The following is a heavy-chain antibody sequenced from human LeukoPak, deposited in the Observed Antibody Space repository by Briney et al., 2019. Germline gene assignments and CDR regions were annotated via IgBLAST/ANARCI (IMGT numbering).Heavy chain of an antibody. V-gene: IGHV3-21*01. CDR1: GFTFSSYS. J-gene: IGHJ5*02. D-gene: IGHD5-18*01. Sequence: GGSLRLSCAASGFTFSSYSMNWVRQAPGKGLEWVSSISSSSSYIYYADSVKGRFTISRDNAKNSLYLQMNSLRAEDTAVYYCARSEVRGYSYGPRYNWFDPWGQGTLVTVSS. CDR3: ARSEVRGYSYGPRYNWFDP. CDR2: ISSSSSYI.